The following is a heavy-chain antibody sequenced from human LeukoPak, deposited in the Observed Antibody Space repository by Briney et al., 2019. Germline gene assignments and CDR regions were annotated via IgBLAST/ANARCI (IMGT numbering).Heavy chain of an antibody. CDR1: GVSFDDYY. V-gene: IGHV4-34*01. J-gene: IGHJ4*02. CDR3: TRMTTGHDY. D-gene: IGHD4-17*01. CDR2: INHSGYT. Sequence: PSETLSLTCAVSGVSFDDYYWSWVRQTPGKGLEWLGEINHSGYTNDSPSLKSRVTLSIDTSRKQFSLNLKSVTVADAGIYYCTRMTTGHDYWGQGPLVTVSS.